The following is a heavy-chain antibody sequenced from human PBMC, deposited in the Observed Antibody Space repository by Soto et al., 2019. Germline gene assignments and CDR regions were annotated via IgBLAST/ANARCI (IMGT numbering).Heavy chain of an antibody. CDR1: GFLFSSYA. D-gene: IGHD6-13*01. CDR3: AKDKLHRAAAGPGACFDY. Sequence: PGGSLRLSCAASGFLFSSYAMSWVRQAPGKGLEWVSGISGSGGSTYYADSVKGRFTISRDNSKNTLYLQIISLRAEDTAVYYCAKDKLHRAAAGPGACFDYWGQGTLVTVSS. CDR2: ISGSGGST. J-gene: IGHJ4*02. V-gene: IGHV3-23*01.